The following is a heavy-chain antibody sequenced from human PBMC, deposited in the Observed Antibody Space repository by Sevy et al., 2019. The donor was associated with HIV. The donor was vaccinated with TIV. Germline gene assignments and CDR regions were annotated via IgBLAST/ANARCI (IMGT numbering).Heavy chain of an antibody. CDR3: AKDTSSEEDYFDY. D-gene: IGHD6-19*01. V-gene: IGHV3-9*01. J-gene: IGHJ4*02. CDR1: GFTFDDYA. CDR2: ISWNSGSI. Sequence: GGSLRLSCAASGFTFDDYAMHWVRQAPGKGLEWVSGISWNSGSIGYADSVKGRFTISRDNAKNSLYLQMNSLRAEDTALHYCAKDTSSEEDYFDYWGQGTLVTVSS.